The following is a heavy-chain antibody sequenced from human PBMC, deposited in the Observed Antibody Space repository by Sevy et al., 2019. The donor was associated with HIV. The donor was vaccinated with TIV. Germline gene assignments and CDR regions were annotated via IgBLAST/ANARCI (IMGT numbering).Heavy chain of an antibody. V-gene: IGHV1-69*06. Sequence: ASVKVSCKASGGTFSSYAISWVRQAPGQGLEWMGGIIPIFGTANYERKFQGRVTITADKSKSTAYMELSSLRAEDTAVYYCARGGYGSGGSCYFLTWGQGTMVTVSS. CDR3: ARGGYGSGGSCYFLT. D-gene: IGHD2-15*01. CDR1: GGTFSSYA. J-gene: IGHJ3*01. CDR2: IIPIFGTA.